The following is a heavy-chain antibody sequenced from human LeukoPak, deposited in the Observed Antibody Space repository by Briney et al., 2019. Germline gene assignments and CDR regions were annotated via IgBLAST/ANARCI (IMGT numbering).Heavy chain of an antibody. V-gene: IGHV4-38-2*02. J-gene: IGHJ4*02. CDR1: GYSISSGYY. CDR2: IYHSGNT. Sequence: SETLSLTCTVSGYSISSGYYWGWIRQPPGKGLEWIGSIYHSGNTFYNPSLKSRVTISVDTSKNQFSLKLSSVTAADTAVYYCARVGVSNNPRRYYFDYWGQGTLVTVSS. D-gene: IGHD1-14*01. CDR3: ARVGVSNNPRRYYFDY.